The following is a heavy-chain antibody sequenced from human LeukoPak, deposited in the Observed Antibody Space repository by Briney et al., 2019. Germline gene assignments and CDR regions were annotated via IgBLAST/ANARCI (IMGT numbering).Heavy chain of an antibody. CDR3: ARRRYCSSTSCYGGVDGFDI. V-gene: IGHV5-51*01. D-gene: IGHD2-2*01. CDR2: IYPGDSDT. CDR1: GYGFTNYW. J-gene: IGHJ3*02. Sequence: GESLKISCKGSGYGFTNYWVGRGRQMPGKGLEWMGIIYPGDSDTRYRQSFQGQVTISADKSFSTAYLQWSSLKASDTAMYYCARRRYCSSTSCYGGVDGFDIWGQGTMVTVSS.